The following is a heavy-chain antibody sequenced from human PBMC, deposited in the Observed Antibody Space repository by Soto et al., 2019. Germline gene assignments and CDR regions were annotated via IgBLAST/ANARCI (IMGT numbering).Heavy chain of an antibody. CDR2: ISYDGSNK. V-gene: IGHV3-30*18. D-gene: IGHD6-19*01. CDR1: GFTFSSYG. J-gene: IGHJ4*02. Sequence: GGSLRLSCAASGFTFSSYGMHWVRQAPGKGLEWVAVISYDGSNKYYADSVKGRFTISRDNSKNTLYLQMNSLRAEDTAVYYCAKDRGYSSGWYYTSFDYWGQGTLVTVSS. CDR3: AKDRGYSSGWYYTSFDY.